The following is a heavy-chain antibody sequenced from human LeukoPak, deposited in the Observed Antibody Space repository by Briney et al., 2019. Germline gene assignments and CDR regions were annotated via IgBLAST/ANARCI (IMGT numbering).Heavy chain of an antibody. V-gene: IGHV3-74*01. CDR2: IISDGSSA. J-gene: IGHJ4*02. Sequence: PGGSLRLSCAASRFTFSSFWMHWVRQAPGKGPVWVSRIISDGSSAGYADSVKGRFTISRDNAKNSLYLQMNSLRAEDTAVYYCARDSPGTTASDYWGQGTLVTVSS. CDR1: RFTFSSFW. CDR3: ARDSPGTTASDY. D-gene: IGHD1-1*01.